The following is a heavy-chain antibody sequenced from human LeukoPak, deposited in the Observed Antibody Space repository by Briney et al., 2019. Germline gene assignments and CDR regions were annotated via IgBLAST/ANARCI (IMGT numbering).Heavy chain of an antibody. D-gene: IGHD1-26*01. CDR3: ARDLRVGNYYYMDV. J-gene: IGHJ6*03. CDR2: ISSSGSTI. Sequence: GGSLRLSCAAPGFTFSSYELNWVRQAPGKGLEWVSYISSSGSTIYYADSVKGRFTISRDNAKNSLFLQMNSLRAEDTAVYYCARDLRVGNYYYMDVWGKGTTVTVSS. V-gene: IGHV3-48*03. CDR1: GFTFSSYE.